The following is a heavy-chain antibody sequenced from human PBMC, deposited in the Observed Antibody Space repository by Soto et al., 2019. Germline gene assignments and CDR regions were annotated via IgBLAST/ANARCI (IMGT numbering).Heavy chain of an antibody. CDR2: ISSNGGST. J-gene: IGHJ4*02. D-gene: IGHD5-18*01. V-gene: IGHV3-64D*06. Sequence: GVLRLSCSASGFTFSSYAMHWVRQAPGKGLEYVSAISSNGGSTYYADSVKGRFTISRDNSKNTLYLQMSSLRAEDTAVYYCVGSLGIQLWSHFDYWGQGTLVTVSS. CDR1: GFTFSSYA. CDR3: VGSLGIQLWSHFDY.